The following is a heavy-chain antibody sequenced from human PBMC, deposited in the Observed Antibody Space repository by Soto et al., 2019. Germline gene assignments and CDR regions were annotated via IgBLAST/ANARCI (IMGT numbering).Heavy chain of an antibody. CDR3: ARETTVTGLYYYYYGMDV. Sequence: GGSLRLSCAASGFTFSDYYMSWIRQAPGKGLEWVSYISSSGSTIYYAESVKGRFTISRDNAKNSLYLQMSSLRAEDTAVYYCARETTVTGLYYYYYGMDVWGQGTTVTVSS. CDR1: GFTFSDYY. D-gene: IGHD4-17*01. J-gene: IGHJ6*02. V-gene: IGHV3-11*01. CDR2: ISSSGSTI.